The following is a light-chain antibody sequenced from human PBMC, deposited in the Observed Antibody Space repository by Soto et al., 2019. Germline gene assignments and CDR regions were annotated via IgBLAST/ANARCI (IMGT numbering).Light chain of an antibody. CDR2: DAS. J-gene: IGKJ4*01. CDR3: QQRSNWPPVT. V-gene: IGKV3-11*01. CDR1: QSVSSY. Sequence: ELVLTQSPATLSLSPGERATLSCRASQSVSSYLAWYQQKPGQAPRPLIYDASNRATAIPARFSGSGSGTDFTLTISSLEPEDFAIYYCQQRSNWPPVTFGGGTKVEIK.